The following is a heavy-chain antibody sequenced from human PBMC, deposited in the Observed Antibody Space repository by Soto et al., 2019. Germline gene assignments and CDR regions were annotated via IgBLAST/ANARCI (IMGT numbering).Heavy chain of an antibody. D-gene: IGHD3-10*01. CDR1: GGSVSSGSYY. CDR3: ARAPRIPMVRGVFIN. Sequence: SETLSLTCTVSGGSVSSGSYYWSWLRQPPGKGLEWSGYIYYSGSTNYNPSLKSRVTISVDTSKNQFSLKLSSETAADTAVYFCARAPRIPMVRGVFINWGQGTLVTVSS. J-gene: IGHJ4*02. CDR2: IYYSGST. V-gene: IGHV4-61*01.